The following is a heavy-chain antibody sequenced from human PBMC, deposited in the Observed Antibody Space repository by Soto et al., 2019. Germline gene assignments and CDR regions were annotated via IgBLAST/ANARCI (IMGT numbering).Heavy chain of an antibody. CDR1: GGPINNYY. V-gene: IGHV4-4*07. CDR2: IYTSGST. J-gene: IGHJ4*02. CDR3: ARLSISWYYFDY. Sequence: PSETLPLTCTVSGGPINNYYWSWIRQPAGKGLEWVGRIYTSGSTNYNPSLKSRLSMSIDKSKNHFSLRLTSVTAADTAVYYCARLSISWYYFDYWGPGTLVTVSS. D-gene: IGHD6-13*01.